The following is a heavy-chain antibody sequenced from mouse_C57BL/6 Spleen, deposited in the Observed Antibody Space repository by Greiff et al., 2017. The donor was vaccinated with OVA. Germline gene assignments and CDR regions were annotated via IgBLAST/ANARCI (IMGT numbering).Heavy chain of an antibody. D-gene: IGHD2-5*01. CDR2: IHPNSGST. CDR3: ARPYSSDWYFDV. Sequence: QVQLKQPGAELVKPGASVKLSCKASGYTFTSYWMHWVKQRPGQGLEWIGMIHPNSGSTNYNEKFKSKATLTVDKSSSTAYMQLSSLTSEYSAVYYCARPYSSDWYFDVWGTGTTVTVSS. CDR1: GYTFTSYW. V-gene: IGHV1-64*01. J-gene: IGHJ1*03.